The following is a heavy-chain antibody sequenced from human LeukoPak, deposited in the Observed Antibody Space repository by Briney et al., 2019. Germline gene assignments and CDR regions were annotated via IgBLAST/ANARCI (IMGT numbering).Heavy chain of an antibody. V-gene: IGHV3-33*01. Sequence: GGSLRLSCAASGFTFSSYGMHWVRQAPGKGLEWVAVIWYDGSNKYYADSVKGRFTISRDNSKNTLYLQMNSLRAEDTAVYYCARDERYSSSCDYWGQGTLVTVSS. J-gene: IGHJ4*02. D-gene: IGHD6-13*01. CDR3: ARDERYSSSCDY. CDR1: GFTFSSYG. CDR2: IWYDGSNK.